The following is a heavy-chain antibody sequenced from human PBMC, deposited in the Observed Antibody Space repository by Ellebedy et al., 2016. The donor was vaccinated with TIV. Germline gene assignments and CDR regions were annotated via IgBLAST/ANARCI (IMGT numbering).Heavy chain of an antibody. Sequence: GGSLRLSCAASGFTVSSNYMSWVRQAPGKGLEWVSVIYSGGSTYYADSVKGRFTISRDNSKNTLYLQMNSLRAEDTAVYYCAREWEVGAVDYWGQGTLVTVSS. CDR2: IYSGGST. J-gene: IGHJ4*02. D-gene: IGHD1-26*01. CDR3: AREWEVGAVDY. V-gene: IGHV3-53*01. CDR1: GFTVSSNY.